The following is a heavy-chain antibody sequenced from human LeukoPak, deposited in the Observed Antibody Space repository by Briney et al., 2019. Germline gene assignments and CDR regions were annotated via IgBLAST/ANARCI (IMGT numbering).Heavy chain of an antibody. Sequence: GGSPRLSCAASGFTFSSYAMSWVRQAPGKGLEWVSAISGSGGSTYYADSVKGRFTISRDNSKNTLYLQMNSLRAEDTAVYYCAKDRGRSGSGSYYDYWGQGTLVTVSS. J-gene: IGHJ4*02. CDR3: AKDRGRSGSGSYYDY. CDR1: GFTFSSYA. D-gene: IGHD3-10*01. CDR2: ISGSGGST. V-gene: IGHV3-23*01.